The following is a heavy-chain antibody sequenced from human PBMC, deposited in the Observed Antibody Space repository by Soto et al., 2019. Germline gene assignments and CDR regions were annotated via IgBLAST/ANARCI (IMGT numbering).Heavy chain of an antibody. CDR1: GGTFSSYA. D-gene: IGHD4-4*01. V-gene: IGHV1-69*13. CDR3: ARDDYRNLDYYGMDV. CDR2: IIPIFGTA. J-gene: IGHJ6*02. Sequence: SVKVSCKASGGTFSSYAISWVRQAPGQGLEWMGGIIPIFGTANYAQKFRGRVTITADESKSAAYMELSRRRAEDTAVYYRARDDYRNLDYYGMDVWGQGTTVTVSS.